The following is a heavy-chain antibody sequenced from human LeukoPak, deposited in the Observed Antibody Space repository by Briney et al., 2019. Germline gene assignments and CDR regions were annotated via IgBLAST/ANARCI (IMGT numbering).Heavy chain of an antibody. Sequence: SETLSLTCPVSGASINNNFWTWIRRPPGKGLEWIGYIYSSGRANYNPSLKSRVIISGDTSKNQISLNLTSVTAADTAVYFCARHRDYYDTWGHGTLVTVSS. CDR1: GASINNNF. J-gene: IGHJ4*01. CDR2: IYSSGRA. V-gene: IGHV4-59*08. CDR3: ARHRDYYDT. D-gene: IGHD3-22*01.